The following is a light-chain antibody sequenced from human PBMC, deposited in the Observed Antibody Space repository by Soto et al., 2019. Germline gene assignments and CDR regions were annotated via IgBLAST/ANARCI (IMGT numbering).Light chain of an antibody. V-gene: IGKV3-20*01. CDR1: QSVSNNY. CDR3: QQYNNWPPIT. CDR2: GAS. J-gene: IGKJ5*01. Sequence: EIVLTQSPGTLSLSPGERATLSCRASQSVSNNYLAWYQQKPGQAPRLLIYGASNRATGIPDRFSGSGSGTDFTLTISRLQSEDFAVYYCQQYNNWPPITFGQGTRLEIK.